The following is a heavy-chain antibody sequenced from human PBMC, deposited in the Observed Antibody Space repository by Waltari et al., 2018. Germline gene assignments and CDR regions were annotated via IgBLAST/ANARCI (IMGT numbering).Heavy chain of an antibody. Sequence: EVQLVESGGGLVQPGGSLRLSCTASGFNFNNYAMTWVRQAPGKGLEWVSAISGGGGSSYSAGAVKGRFPISRDNSKATVYLQMKSVRAEDTAVYYCAKGGDSSGYHYFYYGMDVWGQGTTVTVS. V-gene: IGHV3-23*04. CDR2: ISGGGGSS. CDR3: AKGGDSSGYHYFYYGMDV. J-gene: IGHJ6*02. CDR1: GFNFNNYA. D-gene: IGHD3-22*01.